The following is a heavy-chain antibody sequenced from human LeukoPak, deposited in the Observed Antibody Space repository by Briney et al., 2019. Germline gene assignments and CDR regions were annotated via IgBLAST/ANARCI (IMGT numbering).Heavy chain of an antibody. Sequence: PGGSLRLSCAASGFTVSSNYMSWVRQAPGKGLEWVSVIYSGGSTYYADSVKGRFTISRDNSKNTLYLQMNSLRAEDTAVYYCARAPERRYDSSGYVFQHWGQGTLVTVSS. CDR2: IYSGGST. D-gene: IGHD3-22*01. CDR1: GFTVSSNY. J-gene: IGHJ1*01. CDR3: ARAPERRYDSSGYVFQH. V-gene: IGHV3-53*01.